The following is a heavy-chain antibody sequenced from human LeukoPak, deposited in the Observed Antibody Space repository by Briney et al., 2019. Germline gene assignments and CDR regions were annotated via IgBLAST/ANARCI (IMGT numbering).Heavy chain of an antibody. CDR1: GGSISSGDYY. CDR2: IYYSGST. D-gene: IGHD4-23*01. J-gene: IGHJ5*02. V-gene: IGHV4-30-4*01. Sequence: PSETLSLTCTVSGGSISSGDYYWSWIRQPPGKGLEWIGYIYYSGSTYYNPSLKSRVTMSVDTSKNQFSLKLSSVTAADTAVYYCARESTYGGNSGAHNWFDPWGQGTLVTVSS. CDR3: ARESTYGGNSGAHNWFDP.